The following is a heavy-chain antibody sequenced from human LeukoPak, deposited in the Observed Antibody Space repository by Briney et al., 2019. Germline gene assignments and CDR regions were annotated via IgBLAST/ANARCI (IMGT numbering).Heavy chain of an antibody. CDR3: ARAAWRSFDY. CDR1: GGSFGGYY. CDR2: INHSGST. D-gene: IGHD3-3*01. Sequence: SETLSLTRAVYGGSFGGYYWSWIRQPPGKGLEWIGEINHSGSTNYNPSLKSRVTISVDTSKNQFSLKLSSVTAADTAVYYCARAAWRSFDYWGQGTLVTVSS. V-gene: IGHV4-34*01. J-gene: IGHJ4*02.